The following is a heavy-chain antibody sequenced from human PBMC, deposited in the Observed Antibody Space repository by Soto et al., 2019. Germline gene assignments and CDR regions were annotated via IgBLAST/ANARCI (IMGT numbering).Heavy chain of an antibody. V-gene: IGHV3-33*03. J-gene: IGHJ3*02. D-gene: IGHD2-8*01. CDR2: IWYHGGNE. CDR3: ARRGCVKGVCYNSYDM. CDR1: GFTFSDFG. Sequence: QVQLVEAGGGVVQPGRSLRLSCAVSGFTFSDFGMHWVRQAPGKGLEWVALIWYHGGNEEYADSVKGRFSISRDNSKNTLDLQMDSLIAEDTAVYYCARRGCVKGVCYNSYDMWGQGTMVTGSS.